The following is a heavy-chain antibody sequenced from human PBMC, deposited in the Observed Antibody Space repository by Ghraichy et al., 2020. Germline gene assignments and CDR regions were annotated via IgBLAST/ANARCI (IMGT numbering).Heavy chain of an antibody. V-gene: IGHV3-23*01. J-gene: IGHJ2*01. CDR2: ITDSDGTT. Sequence: GESLRLSCAASGFSFANYGMSWVRQAPGKGLEWVSAITDSDGTTYYADSVKGRFTISRDNSKNTLFLQLDSLRAEDTALYHCARGTPGYCTGGSCYSGYWYFDLWGRGTLVTVSS. D-gene: IGHD2-15*01. CDR1: GFSFANYG. CDR3: ARGTPGYCTGGSCYSGYWYFDL.